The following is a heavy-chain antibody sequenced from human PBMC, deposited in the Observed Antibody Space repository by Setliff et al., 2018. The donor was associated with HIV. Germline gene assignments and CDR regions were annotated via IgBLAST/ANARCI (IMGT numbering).Heavy chain of an antibody. Sequence: SETLSLTCTVSGASISSSSHHWAWIRQPPGKGLEYIGNIYYTGRTHHNPSLESRVATSVDTSKNQFSLKLSSVTAADMAVYYCARGTASYNFWSGYSQDYYYYMDVWGKGTTVTVSS. CDR2: IYYTGRT. CDR1: GASISSSSHH. J-gene: IGHJ6*03. V-gene: IGHV4-39*01. CDR3: ARGTASYNFWSGYSQDYYYYMDV. D-gene: IGHD3-3*01.